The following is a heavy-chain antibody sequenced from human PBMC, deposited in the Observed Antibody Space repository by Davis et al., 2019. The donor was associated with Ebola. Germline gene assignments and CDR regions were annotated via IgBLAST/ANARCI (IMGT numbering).Heavy chain of an antibody. V-gene: IGHV1-69*06. J-gene: IGHJ4*02. CDR1: GGTFSSYA. D-gene: IGHD1-26*01. Sequence: SVKVSCKASGGTFSSYAISWVRQVPGQGLEWMGGIIPIFGTANYAQKFQGRVTITADKSTSTAYMELRSLRSDDTAVYYCARDKSGSYWGQGTLVTVSS. CDR2: IIPIFGTA. CDR3: ARDKSGSY.